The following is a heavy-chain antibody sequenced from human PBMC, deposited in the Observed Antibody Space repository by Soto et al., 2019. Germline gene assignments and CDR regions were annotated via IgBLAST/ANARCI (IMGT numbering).Heavy chain of an antibody. CDR2: ISSRSSSI. CDR1: GFTFSSYS. J-gene: IGHJ3*02. V-gene: IGHV3-21*01. D-gene: IGHD4-17*01. CDR3: ARPGPTDYDAFEI. Sequence: PGGSLRLSCAASGFTFSSYSMNWVRQAPGKGLEWVSFISSRSSSIYYADSLKGRFTISRDNAKNSLYLQMNSLRAEDTAVYYCARPGPTDYDAFEIWGQGTMVTVSS.